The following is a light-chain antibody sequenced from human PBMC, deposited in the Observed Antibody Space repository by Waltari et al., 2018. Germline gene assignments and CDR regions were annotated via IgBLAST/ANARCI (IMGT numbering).Light chain of an antibody. V-gene: IGLV2-14*03. J-gene: IGLJ3*02. CDR3: SSFTSKRTVV. CDR2: DVS. CDR1: RSDVGDYNY. Sequence: QSALTQPASVSGSPGQSITISCSGSRSDVGDYNYVSWYQQHPGKAPNLLIYDVSKRPSGASNRFSGSKSGNPASLTLSGLQAEDEADYYCSSFTSKRTVVFGGGTKVTVL.